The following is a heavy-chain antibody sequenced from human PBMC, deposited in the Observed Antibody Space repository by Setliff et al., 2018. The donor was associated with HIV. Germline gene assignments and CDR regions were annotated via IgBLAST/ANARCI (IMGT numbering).Heavy chain of an antibody. CDR3: AYSGWYRGPLDY. CDR1: GGSFSGYY. V-gene: IGHV4-4*09. D-gene: IGHD6-19*01. Sequence: SETLSLTCAVYGGSFSGYYWSWIRQSPEKGLEWIGYIYPSGTTNYNPSLKSRVTMSVDPSKNQFSLNLRSVTAADTAIYYCAYSGWYRGPLDYWGQGALVTVSS. CDR2: IYPSGTT. J-gene: IGHJ4*02.